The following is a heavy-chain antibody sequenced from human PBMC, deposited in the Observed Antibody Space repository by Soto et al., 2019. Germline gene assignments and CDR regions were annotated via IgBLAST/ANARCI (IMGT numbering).Heavy chain of an antibody. D-gene: IGHD5-12*01. CDR1: GYTFTSYG. V-gene: IGHV1-18*01. J-gene: IGHJ4*02. CDR2: ISAYNGNT. CDR3: ARNGPTNSGYEYFDY. Sequence: ASVKVSCKATGYTFTSYGISWVRQAPGQGLEWMGWISAYNGNTNYAQKLQGRVTVTTDTSTSTAYMELRSLRSDDTAVYYCARNGPTNSGYEYFDYWGQGTLVTVSS.